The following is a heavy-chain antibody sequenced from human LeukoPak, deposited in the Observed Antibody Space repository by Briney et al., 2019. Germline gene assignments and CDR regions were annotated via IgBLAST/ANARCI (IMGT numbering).Heavy chain of an antibody. V-gene: IGHV3-21*01. CDR2: ISSGSSYI. CDR1: GFTFSSYS. CDR3: ARDRVVRGVINDY. J-gene: IGHJ4*02. Sequence: GGSLRLSCAASGFTFSSYSMNWVRQAPGKGLEWVSSISSGSSYIYYADSVKGRFTISRDNAKNSLYLQMNSLRAEDTAVYYCARDRVVRGVINDYWGQGTLVTVSS. D-gene: IGHD3-10*01.